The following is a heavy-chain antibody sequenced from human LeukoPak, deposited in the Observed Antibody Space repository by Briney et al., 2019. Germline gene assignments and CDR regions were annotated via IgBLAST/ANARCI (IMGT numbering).Heavy chain of an antibody. V-gene: IGHV3-7*04. CDR3: ARAVGVDY. Sequence: GGSLRLSCAASGFTFSSYWMSWVRQAPGKGLEWVANIKPDGSEKYYVDSVKGRFTISRGNAKKSVHLQMNSLRVEDTAVYYCARAVGVDYWGQGTLVTVSS. J-gene: IGHJ4*02. CDR2: IKPDGSEK. CDR1: GFTFSSYW. D-gene: IGHD3-10*01.